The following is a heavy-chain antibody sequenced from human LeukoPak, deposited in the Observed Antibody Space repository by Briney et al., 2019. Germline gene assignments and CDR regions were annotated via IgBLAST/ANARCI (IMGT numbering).Heavy chain of an antibody. D-gene: IGHD1-1*01. CDR2: IYYSGST. CDR3: ARAHKLNAFDI. V-gene: IGHV4-59*01. Sequence: RPSETLSLTCTVSGGSISSYYRSWIRQPPGKGLEWIGYIYYSGSTNYNPSLKSRVTISVDTSKNQFSLKLSSVTAADTAVYYCARAHKLNAFDIWGQGTMVTVSS. CDR1: GGSISSYY. J-gene: IGHJ3*02.